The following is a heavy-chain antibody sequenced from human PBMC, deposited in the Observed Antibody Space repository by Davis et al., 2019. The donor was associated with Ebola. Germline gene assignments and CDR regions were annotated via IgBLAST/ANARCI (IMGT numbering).Heavy chain of an antibody. CDR3: ARDQHQAWFDP. CDR2: INAGNGNT. CDR1: GYTFTSYA. J-gene: IGHJ5*02. Sequence: ASVKVSCKAYGYTFTSYAMHWVRQAPGQRLEWMGWINAGNGNTKYSQKFQGRVTITRDTSASTAYMELSSLRSEDTAVYYCARDQHQAWFDPWGQGTLVTVSS. V-gene: IGHV1-3*01.